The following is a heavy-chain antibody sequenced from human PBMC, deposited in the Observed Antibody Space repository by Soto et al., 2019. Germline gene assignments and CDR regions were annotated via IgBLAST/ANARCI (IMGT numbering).Heavy chain of an antibody. V-gene: IGHV1-18*04. D-gene: IGHD4-17*01. CDR3: ARDYGDYLGLESDY. Sequence: ASVKVSCKASGYTFTGYYMHWVRQAPGQGLEWMGWISAYNGNTNYAQKLQGRVTMTTDTSTSTAYMELRSLRSDDTAVYYCARDYGDYLGLESDYWGQGALVTVSS. CDR1: GYTFTGYY. J-gene: IGHJ4*02. CDR2: ISAYNGNT.